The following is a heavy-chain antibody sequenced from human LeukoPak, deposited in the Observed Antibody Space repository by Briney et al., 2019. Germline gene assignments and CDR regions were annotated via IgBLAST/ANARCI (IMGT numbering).Heavy chain of an antibody. CDR3: ARHYNWNFRFDP. Sequence: ASETLSLTCTVSGGSISSYYWSWIRQPPGKGLEWIGYLYYSGSTNYNPSLKSRVTISVDTSKNQFSLKLSSVTAADTAVYYWARHYNWNFRFDPWGQGTLVTVSS. CDR1: GGSISSYY. D-gene: IGHD1-7*01. J-gene: IGHJ5*02. V-gene: IGHV4-59*08. CDR2: LYYSGST.